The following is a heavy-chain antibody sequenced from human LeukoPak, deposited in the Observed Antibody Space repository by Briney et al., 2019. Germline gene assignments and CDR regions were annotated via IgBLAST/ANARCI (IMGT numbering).Heavy chain of an antibody. CDR1: GYTFTGYH. CDR2: INPNTGGT. CDR3: ARDSRGYYNWFDP. J-gene: IGHJ5*02. Sequence: ASVKVSCKASGYTFTGYHMHWVRQAPGKGLEWMGWINPNTGGTNYAQKFQGRVTMTRDTSISAAYMELSRLTSDDTAVYYCARDSRGYYNWFDPWGQGTLVTVSS. V-gene: IGHV1-2*02. D-gene: IGHD3-22*01.